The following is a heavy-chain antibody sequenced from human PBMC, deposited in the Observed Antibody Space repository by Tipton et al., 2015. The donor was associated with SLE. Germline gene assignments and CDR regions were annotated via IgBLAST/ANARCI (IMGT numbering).Heavy chain of an antibody. V-gene: IGHV4-39*07. J-gene: IGHJ4*02. D-gene: IGHD1-26*01. CDR2: IYYSGST. CDR1: GGSISSSSYY. CDR3: ARDPSRYSGSQSPFDY. Sequence: GLVKPSETLSLTCTVSGGSISSSSYYWSWIRQPPGKGLEWIGSIYYSGSTYYNPSLKSRVTISVDTSKNQFSLKLSSVTAADTAVYYCARDPSRYSGSQSPFDYWGQGTLVTVSS.